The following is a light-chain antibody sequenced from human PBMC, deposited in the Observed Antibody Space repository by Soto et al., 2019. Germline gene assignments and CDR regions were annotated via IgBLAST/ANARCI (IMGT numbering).Light chain of an antibody. CDR2: EVS. Sequence: QSALTQPPSASGSPGQSVTISCTGTSSDVGGYNYVSWYQQHPGKAPKLMISEVSKRPSGVPDRFSGSKSGNTASLTVSGLQAEDEAHYYCSSYAGSNNFVFGTGTKVTVL. CDR1: SSDVGGYNY. J-gene: IGLJ1*01. V-gene: IGLV2-8*01. CDR3: SSYAGSNNFV.